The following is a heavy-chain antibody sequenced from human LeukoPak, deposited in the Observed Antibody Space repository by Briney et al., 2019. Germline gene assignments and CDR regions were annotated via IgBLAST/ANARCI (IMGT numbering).Heavy chain of an antibody. V-gene: IGHV1-2*02. CDR3: ARDRRVQLERYDY. J-gene: IGHJ4*02. Sequence: ASVKVSCKASGYTFTSYDINWVRQATGQGLEWMGWMNPNSGGTNYAQKFQGRVTMTRDTSISTAYMELSRLRSDDTAVYYCARDRRVQLERYDYWGQGTLVTVSS. D-gene: IGHD1-1*01. CDR1: GYTFTSYD. CDR2: MNPNSGGT.